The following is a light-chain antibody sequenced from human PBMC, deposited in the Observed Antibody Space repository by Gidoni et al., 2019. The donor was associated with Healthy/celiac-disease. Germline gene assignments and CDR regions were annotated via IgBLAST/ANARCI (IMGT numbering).Light chain of an antibody. J-gene: IGKJ4*01. CDR2: AAS. CDR1: QSISNY. Sequence: DIHMPQSPSSLSASVGDRVTITCRASQSISNYLAWYQQKPGKVPKLLIYAASTLQSGVPSRFSGSGSGTDFTLTISSLQPEDVATYYCQKYNSAPLTFGGGTKVEIK. V-gene: IGKV1-27*01. CDR3: QKYNSAPLT.